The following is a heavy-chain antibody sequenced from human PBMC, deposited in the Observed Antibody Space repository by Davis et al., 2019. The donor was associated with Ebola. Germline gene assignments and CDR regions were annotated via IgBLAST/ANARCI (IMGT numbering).Heavy chain of an antibody. D-gene: IGHD1-26*01. V-gene: IGHV3-21*01. CDR2: ISSSSSYI. J-gene: IGHJ4*02. CDR1: GFTFSSYS. CDR3: ARDGAKWELLRSADY. Sequence: GGSLRLSCAASGFTFSSYSMNWVRQSPGKGLEWVSSISSSSSYIYYAASVKGRFTISRDNSKNTLYLQMNSLRAEDTAVYYCARDGAKWELLRSADYWGQGTLVTVSS.